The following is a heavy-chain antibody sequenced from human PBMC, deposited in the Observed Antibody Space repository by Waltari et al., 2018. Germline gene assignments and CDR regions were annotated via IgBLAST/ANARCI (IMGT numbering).Heavy chain of an antibody. CDR3: ARRSSTGVFRALDV. CDR2: ISGDGTNQ. CDR1: GFTFSLSR. Sequence: QVHLVESGGGVVQPGRSLRLSFAASGFTFSLSRRNWVRQATGKGLEWVAFISGDGTNQYYADSVKGRVTVSRDNSLNTVFLQMNTLRPEDTALYYCARRSSTGVFRALDVWGQGTMVSVSS. D-gene: IGHD6-25*01. V-gene: IGHV3-30*14. J-gene: IGHJ3*01.